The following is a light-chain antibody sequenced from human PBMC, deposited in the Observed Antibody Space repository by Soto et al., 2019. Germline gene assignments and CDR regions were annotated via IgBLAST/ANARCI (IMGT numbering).Light chain of an antibody. V-gene: IGKV3-15*01. Sequence: IVMTQSPATLSVSPGERATLSCRASQAISDNLAWYQHKPGQPPRLLIYDASTRATGIPARFSGGGSGTEFTLTISSLQSEDFAVYYCQQYFNWPPYTFGQGTKVHIK. CDR1: QAISDN. CDR3: QQYFNWPPYT. J-gene: IGKJ2*01. CDR2: DAS.